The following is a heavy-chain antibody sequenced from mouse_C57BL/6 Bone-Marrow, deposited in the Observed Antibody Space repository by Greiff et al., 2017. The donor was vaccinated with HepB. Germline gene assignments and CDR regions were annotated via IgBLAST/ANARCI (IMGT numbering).Heavy chain of an antibody. V-gene: IGHV2-5*01. CDR3: AKNGRLRREGMDY. CDR2: IWRGGST. D-gene: IGHD2-4*01. Sequence: VQLQESGPGLVQPSQSLSITCTVSGFSLTSYGVHWVRQSPGKGPEWLGVIWRGGSTDYNAAFMSRLSITKDNSKSQVFFKMNSLQADDTAIYYCAKNGRLRREGMDYWGQGTSVTVSS. CDR1: GFSLTSYG. J-gene: IGHJ4*01.